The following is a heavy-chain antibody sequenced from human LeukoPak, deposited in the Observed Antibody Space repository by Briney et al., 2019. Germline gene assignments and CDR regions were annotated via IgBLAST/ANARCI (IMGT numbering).Heavy chain of an antibody. D-gene: IGHD3-3*01. J-gene: IGHJ4*02. Sequence: GGSLRLSCAASGFKFSDYYMSWIRQAPGKGLEWLSNISGTGSTIYYADSVKGRFTISRDNAENSVSLQINSLRGEDTAIYYCARSWGVVSSDNWGQGTLLTVST. CDR2: ISGTGSTI. V-gene: IGHV3-11*04. CDR3: ARSWGVVSSDN. CDR1: GFKFSDYY.